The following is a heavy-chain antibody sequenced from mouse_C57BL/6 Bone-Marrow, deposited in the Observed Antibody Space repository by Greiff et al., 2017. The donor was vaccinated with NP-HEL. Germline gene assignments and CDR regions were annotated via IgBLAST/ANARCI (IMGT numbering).Heavy chain of an antibody. Sequence: EVQRVESGGGLVQPGGSLKLSCAASGFTFSDYGMAWVRQAPRKGPEWVAFISNLAYSIYYADTVTGRFTISRENAKNTLYLEMSSLRSEDTAMYYCARREDYGVFAYWGQGTLVTVSA. CDR3: ARREDYGVFAY. CDR2: ISNLAYSI. CDR1: GFTFSDYG. V-gene: IGHV5-15*01. D-gene: IGHD2-4*01. J-gene: IGHJ3*01.